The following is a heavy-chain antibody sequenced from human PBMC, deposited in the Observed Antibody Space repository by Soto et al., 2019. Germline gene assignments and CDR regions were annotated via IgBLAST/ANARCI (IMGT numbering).Heavy chain of an antibody. V-gene: IGHV4-31*03. Sequence: QVQLQESGPGLVKPSQTLSLTCTVSGGSISSGGYYWSWIRQHPGKGLAWIGYIYYSGSTYYNPSLKSRVTISVDTSKNQFSLKLSSVTAADTAVYYCARGRYGDYHDAFDIWGQGTMVTVSS. CDR1: GGSISSGGYY. CDR3: ARGRYGDYHDAFDI. CDR2: IYYSGST. D-gene: IGHD4-17*01. J-gene: IGHJ3*02.